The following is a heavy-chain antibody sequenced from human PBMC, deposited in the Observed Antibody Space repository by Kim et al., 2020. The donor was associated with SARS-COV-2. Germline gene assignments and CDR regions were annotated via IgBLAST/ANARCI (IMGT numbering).Heavy chain of an antibody. J-gene: IGHJ4*02. D-gene: IGHD4-17*01. Sequence: ASVKVSCKASGYTFTGYYMHWVRQAPGQGLEWMGRINPNSGGTNYAQKFQGRVTMTRDTSISTAYMELSRLRSDDTAVYYCARAPSYGDYLDYWGQGTLVTVSS. V-gene: IGHV1-2*06. CDR1: GYTFTGYY. CDR3: ARAPSYGDYLDY. CDR2: INPNSGGT.